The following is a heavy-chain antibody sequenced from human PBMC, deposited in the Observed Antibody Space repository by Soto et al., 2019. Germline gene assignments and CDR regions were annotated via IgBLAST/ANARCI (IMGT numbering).Heavy chain of an antibody. CDR1: GYSISSGYY. Sequence: SSETLSPTCAVSGYSISSGYYWGWIRQPPGKGLEWIGSIYHSGSTYYNPSLKSRVTISVDASKNQFSLKLSSVTAADTAVYYCGSSHHYYFDYRGQGTRGTVSS. D-gene: IGHD6-6*01. V-gene: IGHV4-38-2*01. CDR3: GSSHHYYFDY. CDR2: IYHSGST. J-gene: IGHJ4*02.